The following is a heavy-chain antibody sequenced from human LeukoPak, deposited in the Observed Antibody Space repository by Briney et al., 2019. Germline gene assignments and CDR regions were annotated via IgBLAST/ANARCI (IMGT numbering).Heavy chain of an antibody. Sequence: ASARVSRKASGYTFTSYGISWVRQAPGQGLEWMGWISAYNGNTNYAQKLQGRVTMTTDTSTSTAYMELRSLRSDDTAVYYCARMGTGDFFDYWGQGTLVTVSS. CDR3: ARMGTGDFFDY. J-gene: IGHJ4*02. CDR1: GYTFTSYG. D-gene: IGHD7-27*01. V-gene: IGHV1-18*01. CDR2: ISAYNGNT.